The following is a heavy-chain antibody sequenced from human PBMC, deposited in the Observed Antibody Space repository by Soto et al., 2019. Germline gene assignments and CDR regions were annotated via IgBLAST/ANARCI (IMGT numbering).Heavy chain of an antibody. CDR3: ASSGTTTYCSGGSCSARGFDY. CDR2: IYYSGST. Sequence: QVQLQESGPGLVKPSQTLSLTCTVSGGSISSGDYYWSWIRQPPGKGLEWIGYIYYSGSTYYNPSLKSRVTTSLDTSKNQFSLKLRSVTAADTAVYYFASSGTTTYCSGGSCSARGFDYWGQGTLVTVSS. D-gene: IGHD2-15*01. CDR1: GGSISSGDYY. V-gene: IGHV4-30-4*01. J-gene: IGHJ4*02.